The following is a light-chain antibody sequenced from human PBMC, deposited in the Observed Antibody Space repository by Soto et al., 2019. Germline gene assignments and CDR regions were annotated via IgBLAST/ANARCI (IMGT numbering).Light chain of an antibody. CDR2: DAS. J-gene: IGKJ4*01. CDR3: QQYDDLPLT. Sequence: DIQMTQSPSSLSASVGDRVTITCQASHDISKYLSWYQQKPGKAPKLLIYDASNLETEVPSRFSGSRSGTEFTFTISGLQPEDIATYYCQQYDDLPLTFGGGTKVEI. V-gene: IGKV1-33*01. CDR1: HDISKY.